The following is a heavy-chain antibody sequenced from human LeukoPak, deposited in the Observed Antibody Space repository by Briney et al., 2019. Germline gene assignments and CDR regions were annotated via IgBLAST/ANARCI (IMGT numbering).Heavy chain of an antibody. V-gene: IGHV1-46*01. Sequence: ASVKVSCKASGGTFSSYAISWVRQAPGQGLEWMGIINPSGGSTSYAQKFQGRVTMTRDTSTSTVYMELSSLRSEDTAVYYCARLTPDYGDSIDYWGQGTLVTVSS. D-gene: IGHD4-17*01. CDR3: ARLTPDYGDSIDY. CDR2: INPSGGST. J-gene: IGHJ4*02. CDR1: GGTFSSYA.